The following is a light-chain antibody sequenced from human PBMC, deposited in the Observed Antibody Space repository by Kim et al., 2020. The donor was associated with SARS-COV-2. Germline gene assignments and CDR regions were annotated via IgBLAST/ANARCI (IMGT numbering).Light chain of an antibody. CDR3: QQYNSYWT. Sequence: SASIGDSVTITWRASQSIKNWLGWYQQKPGKATKVLIDDASSLESGVPSRFSGSGSGTYFTLTISSLQPEDFATYYCQQYNSYWTFGQGTKVDIK. CDR1: QSIKNW. V-gene: IGKV1-5*01. CDR2: DAS. J-gene: IGKJ1*01.